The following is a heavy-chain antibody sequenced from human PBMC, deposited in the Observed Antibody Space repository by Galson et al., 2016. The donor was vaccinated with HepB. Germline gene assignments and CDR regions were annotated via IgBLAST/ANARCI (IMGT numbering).Heavy chain of an antibody. CDR3: ARGGYEPFDD. Sequence: SLRLSCAASGFTFRTHWMHWVRQTPGKGLVWVSRINPEETTTTYADSVKGRFTVSRDNAKSTLYLQMKSLRAEDTAVYYCARGGYEPFDDWGQGTLVTVSS. V-gene: IGHV3-74*03. CDR2: INPEETTT. CDR1: GFTFRTHW. D-gene: IGHD5-12*01. J-gene: IGHJ4*02.